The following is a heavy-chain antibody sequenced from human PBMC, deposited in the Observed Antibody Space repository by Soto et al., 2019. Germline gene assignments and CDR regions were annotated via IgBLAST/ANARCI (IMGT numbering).Heavy chain of an antibody. V-gene: IGHV1-2*04. Sequence: ASVKVSCKASGYTFTGYYMHWVRQAPGQGLEWMGWINPNSGGTNYAQKFQGWVTMTRDTSISTAYMALSRLRSDDTAVYYCARAYSSSSHXFDPWGQATLVTVSS. D-gene: IGHD6-6*01. CDR2: INPNSGGT. CDR1: GYTFTGYY. CDR3: ARAYSSSSHXFDP. J-gene: IGHJ5*02.